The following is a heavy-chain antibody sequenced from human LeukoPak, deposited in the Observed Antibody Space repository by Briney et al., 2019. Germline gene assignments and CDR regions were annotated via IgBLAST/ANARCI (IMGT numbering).Heavy chain of an antibody. CDR2: ISYDGSNK. CDR1: GFTFSSYG. D-gene: IGHD3-22*01. CDR3: AKDLSGYFDY. J-gene: IGHJ4*02. V-gene: IGHV3-30*18. Sequence: GGSLRLSCAASGFTFSSYGMHWVRQAPGKGLEWVAVISYDGSNKYYADSVKGRFTISRDNSKNALYLQMNSLRAEDTAVYYCAKDLSGYFDYWGQGTLVTVSS.